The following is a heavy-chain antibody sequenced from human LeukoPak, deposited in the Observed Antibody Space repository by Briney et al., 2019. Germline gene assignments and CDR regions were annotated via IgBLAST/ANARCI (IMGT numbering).Heavy chain of an antibody. CDR3: ARAAVTTGKSDY. V-gene: IGHV4-34*01. Sequence: SETLSLTCAVYGGSFSGYYWSWIRQPPGKGLEWIGEINHSGSTNYNPSLKSRVTISVDTSKNQLSLKLSSVTAADTAVYYCARAAVTTGKSDYWGQGTLVTVSS. J-gene: IGHJ4*02. CDR2: INHSGST. CDR1: GGSFSGYY. D-gene: IGHD4-17*01.